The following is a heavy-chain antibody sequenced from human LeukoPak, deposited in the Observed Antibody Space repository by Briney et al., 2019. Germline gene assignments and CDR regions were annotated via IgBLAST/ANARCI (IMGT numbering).Heavy chain of an antibody. V-gene: IGHV3-49*03. Sequence: GGSLRLSCTASGFTFGDYAVSWFRQAPGKGLEWVGFIRSKAYGGTTEYAASVKGRFTISRDDSKSIAYLQMNSLKTEDTAVYYCTRDNHRYDGMDVWGQGTTVTVSS. CDR1: GFTFGDYA. CDR3: TRDNHRYDGMDV. J-gene: IGHJ6*02. D-gene: IGHD1-14*01. CDR2: IRSKAYGGTT.